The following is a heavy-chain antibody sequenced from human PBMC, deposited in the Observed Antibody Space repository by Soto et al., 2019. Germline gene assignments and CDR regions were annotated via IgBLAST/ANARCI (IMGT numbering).Heavy chain of an antibody. CDR1: GGSFSGYY. D-gene: IGHD3-10*01. CDR3: ARGISMVRGVPFDY. V-gene: IGHV4-34*01. Sequence: SETLSLTCAVYGGSFSGYYWSWIRQPPGKGLEWIGEINHSGSTNYNPSLKSRVTISVDTSKNQFSLKLSSVTAADTAVYYCARGISMVRGVPFDYWGQGTLVTVSS. CDR2: INHSGST. J-gene: IGHJ4*02.